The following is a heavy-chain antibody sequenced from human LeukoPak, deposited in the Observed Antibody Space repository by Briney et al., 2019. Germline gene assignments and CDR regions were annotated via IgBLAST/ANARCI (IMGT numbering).Heavy chain of an antibody. CDR3: ARDRGELAAAGLDY. D-gene: IGHD6-13*01. Sequence: ASVKVSCKASGYTFTSYGISWVRQAPGQGLEWMGWISAYNGNTNYAQNLQGRVTMTTDTSTSTAYTELRSLRSDDTAVYYCARDRGELAAAGLDYWGQGTLVTVSS. J-gene: IGHJ4*02. CDR1: GYTFTSYG. V-gene: IGHV1-18*01. CDR2: ISAYNGNT.